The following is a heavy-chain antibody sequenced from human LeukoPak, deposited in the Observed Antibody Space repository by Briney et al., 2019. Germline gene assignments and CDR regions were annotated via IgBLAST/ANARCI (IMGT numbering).Heavy chain of an antibody. V-gene: IGHV1-8*01. CDR1: GYTLTNLD. Sequence: GASVKVSCKTSGYTLTNLDINWLRQAPGQGLEWMGWMSPNSGDTGYAQKFQGRVSMTRDIFKSTAYMELSSLRSEDTAIYYCASNPPNTGDFYWGLGTLVTVSS. D-gene: IGHD1-1*01. CDR3: ASNPPNTGDFY. CDR2: MSPNSGDT. J-gene: IGHJ4*02.